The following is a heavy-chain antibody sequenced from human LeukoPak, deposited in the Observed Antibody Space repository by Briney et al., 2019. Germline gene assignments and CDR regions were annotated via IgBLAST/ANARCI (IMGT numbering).Heavy chain of an antibody. D-gene: IGHD3-22*01. Sequence: PSETLSLTCAVYGGSFSGYYWSWIRQPPGKGLEWIGEINHSGSTNYNPSLKSRVTISVDTSKNQFSLKLSSVTAADTAVYYCARGLKTYYYDKALGYWGQGTLVTVSS. CDR1: GGSFSGYY. CDR3: ARGLKTYYYDKALGY. CDR2: INHSGST. J-gene: IGHJ4*02. V-gene: IGHV4-34*01.